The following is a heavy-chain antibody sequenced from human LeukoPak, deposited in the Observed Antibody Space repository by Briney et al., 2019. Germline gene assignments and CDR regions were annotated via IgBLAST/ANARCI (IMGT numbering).Heavy chain of an antibody. Sequence: GGSLRLSCAASGFTFSNSDMNWVHQAPGKGLEWVSVIYSGGSTYYADSVKGRFTISRDNSKNTLYLQMNSLRAEDTAVYYCARDLEGYCSGGSCQPGMDVWGQGTTVTVSS. J-gene: IGHJ6*02. CDR1: GFTFSNSD. V-gene: IGHV3-66*01. D-gene: IGHD2-15*01. CDR3: ARDLEGYCSGGSCQPGMDV. CDR2: IYSGGST.